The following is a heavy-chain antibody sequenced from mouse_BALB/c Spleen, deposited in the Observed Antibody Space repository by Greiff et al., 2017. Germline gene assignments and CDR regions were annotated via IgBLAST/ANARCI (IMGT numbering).Heavy chain of an antibody. Sequence: QVQLQQSGAELVRPGVSVKISCKGSGYTFTDYAMHWVKQSHAKSLEWIGVISTYYGDASYNQKFKGKATMTVDKSSSTAYMELARLTSEDSAIYYCARSVDSSGYSFYAMDYWGQGTSVTVSS. CDR1: GYTFTDYA. V-gene: IGHV1S137*01. J-gene: IGHJ4*01. CDR2: ISTYYGDA. CDR3: ARSVDSSGYSFYAMDY. D-gene: IGHD3-2*01.